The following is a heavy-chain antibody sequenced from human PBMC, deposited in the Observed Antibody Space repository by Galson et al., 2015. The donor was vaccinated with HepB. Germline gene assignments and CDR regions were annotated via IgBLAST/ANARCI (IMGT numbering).Heavy chain of an antibody. CDR3: ARDYRVDTAVYYFDY. CDR2: ISSSSSTI. Sequence: SLRLSCAASGFTFSSYSMNWVRQAPGKGLEWVSYISSSSSTIYYADSVKGRFTISRDNAKNSLYLQMNSLRDEDTAVYYCARDYRVDTAVYYFDYWGQGTLVTVSS. D-gene: IGHD5-18*01. J-gene: IGHJ4*02. V-gene: IGHV3-48*02. CDR1: GFTFSSYS.